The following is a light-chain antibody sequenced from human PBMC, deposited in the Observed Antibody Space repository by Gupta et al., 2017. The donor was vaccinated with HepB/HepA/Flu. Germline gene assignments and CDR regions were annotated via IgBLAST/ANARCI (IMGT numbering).Light chain of an antibody. Sequence: QSVLPQPPSASGTPGQRVTISCSGSSSNVGSNTVNWYQQLPGTAPKYLMYSDNQRPSGVPDRFSGSKSGTSASVAISGLQAEDEADYYCAAWDDSRNGYVFGTGTKVTVL. CDR3: AAWDDSRNGYV. J-gene: IGLJ1*01. CDR1: SSNVGSNT. CDR2: SDN. V-gene: IGLV1-44*01.